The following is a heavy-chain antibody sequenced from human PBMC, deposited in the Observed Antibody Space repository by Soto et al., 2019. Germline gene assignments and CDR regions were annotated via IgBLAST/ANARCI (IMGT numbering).Heavy chain of an antibody. CDR1: GFAFQNHC. Sequence: EVQLVESGGSVIRPGGSLRLSCAASGFAFQNHCMAWVRQVPGKGLEWVAGISGSGVNAGYAVSVKGRFTISRDNVDKSLYLEINNLRVEDTALYHCARKANWEYWSFDLWGRGTLVTVSS. V-gene: IGHV3-20*01. CDR2: ISGSGVNA. J-gene: IGHJ2*01. CDR3: ARKANWEYWSFDL. D-gene: IGHD7-27*01.